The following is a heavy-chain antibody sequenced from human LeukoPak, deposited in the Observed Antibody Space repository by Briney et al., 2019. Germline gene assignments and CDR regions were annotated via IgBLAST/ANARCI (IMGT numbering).Heavy chain of an antibody. Sequence: ASVKVSCKASGYTFTSYYMHWVRQAPGQGLEWMGIINPSGGSTSYAQKFQGRVTMTRDMSTSTVYMELSSLRAEDTAVYYCAKVVYYDSSPQGIFDYWGQGTLVTVSS. CDR3: AKVVYYDSSPQGIFDY. CDR2: INPSGGST. CDR1: GYTFTSYY. J-gene: IGHJ4*02. D-gene: IGHD3-22*01. V-gene: IGHV1-46*01.